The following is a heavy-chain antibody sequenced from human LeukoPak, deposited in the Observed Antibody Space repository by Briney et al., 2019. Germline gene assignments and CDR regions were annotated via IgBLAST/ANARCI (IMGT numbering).Heavy chain of an antibody. CDR2: INHSGST. J-gene: IGHJ5*02. CDR3: ARGPLRSGYYRPNWFDP. Sequence: PSETLSLTCAVYGGSFSGCYWSWIRQPPGKGLEWIGEINHSGSTNYNPSLKSRVTISVDTSKNQFSLKLSSVTAADTAVYYCARGPLRSGYYRPNWFDPWGQGTLVTVSS. V-gene: IGHV4-34*01. CDR1: GGSFSGCY. D-gene: IGHD3-3*01.